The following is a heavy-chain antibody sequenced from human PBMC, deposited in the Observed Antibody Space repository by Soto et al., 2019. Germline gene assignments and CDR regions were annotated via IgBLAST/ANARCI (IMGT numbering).Heavy chain of an antibody. Sequence: TLSLTCAVSGVSISGGVNWWSWVRQPPGKGLEWIGEIYHTGSTNYNSSLKSRVTISLDKSKNQFSLMLNSVTAADTAVYFCADAPSDFWGQGILVTVSS. CDR1: GVSISGGVNW. CDR3: ADAPSDF. V-gene: IGHV4-4*01. D-gene: IGHD2-21*01. CDR2: IYHTGST. J-gene: IGHJ4*02.